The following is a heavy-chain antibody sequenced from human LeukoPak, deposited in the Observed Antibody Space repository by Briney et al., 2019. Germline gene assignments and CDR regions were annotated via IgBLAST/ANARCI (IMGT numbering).Heavy chain of an antibody. CDR1: GDSISSYY. CDR3: ARHVRSYDAFDI. CDR2: IYYTGTT. V-gene: IGHV4-59*08. J-gene: IGHJ3*02. Sequence: KPSETLSLTCTVSGDSISSYYWSWVRQPPGKVLEWIGFIYYTGTTNYNPFLKSRVAISVDTSKNQFSLKLSSMTAADTALYYCARHVRSYDAFDIWGQGTMVTVSS. D-gene: IGHD3-10*01.